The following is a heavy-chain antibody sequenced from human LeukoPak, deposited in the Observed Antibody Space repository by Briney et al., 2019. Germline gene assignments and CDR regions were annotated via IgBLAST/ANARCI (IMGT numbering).Heavy chain of an antibody. D-gene: IGHD4-23*01. CDR3: ARSVDGGNSPFDY. V-gene: IGHV4-28*01. J-gene: IGHJ4*02. CDR2: IYYSGST. CDR1: GYSISSSNW. Sequence: PSETLYLTCAVSGYSISSSNWWGWIRQPPGKGLEWIGYIYYSGSTYYNPSLKSRVTMSVDTSKNQFSLKLSSVTAVDTAVYYCARSVDGGNSPFDYWGQGTLVTVSS.